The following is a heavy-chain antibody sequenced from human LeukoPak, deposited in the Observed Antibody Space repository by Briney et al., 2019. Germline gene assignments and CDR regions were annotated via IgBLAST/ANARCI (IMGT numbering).Heavy chain of an antibody. V-gene: IGHV3-7*01. CDR2: IKQDGSET. D-gene: IGHD3-10*02. Sequence: PGGSLRLSCAASGFTFSSYWMSWVRQAPGKGPEWVANIKQDGSETYYVDSVKGRFTISRDDAKNSLYLQMNSLRAEDTAVYYCAELGITMIGGVWGKGTTVTNSS. CDR3: AELGITMIGGV. J-gene: IGHJ6*04. CDR1: GFTFSSYW.